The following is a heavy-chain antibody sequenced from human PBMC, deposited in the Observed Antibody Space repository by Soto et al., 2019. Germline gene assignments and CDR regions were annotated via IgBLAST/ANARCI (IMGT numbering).Heavy chain of an antibody. CDR2: INHSGST. V-gene: IGHV4-34*01. J-gene: IGHJ4*02. Sequence: SETLSLTCAVYGGSFSGYFWSWIRQPPGKGLEWIGEINHSGSTNYNPSLKSRVTISVDTSKNQFSLKLSSVTAADTAVYYCAREGEMATIWGQGTLVTVSS. CDR3: AREGEMATI. D-gene: IGHD5-12*01. CDR1: GGSFSGYF.